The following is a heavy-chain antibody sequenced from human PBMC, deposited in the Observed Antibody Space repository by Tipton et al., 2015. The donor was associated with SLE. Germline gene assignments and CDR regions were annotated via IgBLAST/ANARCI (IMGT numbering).Heavy chain of an antibody. CDR2: IYSGGSRT. CDR1: GLMFNSDA. D-gene: IGHD5-12*01. J-gene: IGHJ4*02. CDR3: ARELAYSGYDYLDY. V-gene: IGHV3-23*03. Sequence: SLRLSCGVSGLMFNSDAMSWVRQAPGKGLEWVSVIYSGGSRTYYEGSVKGRFTISRDNSKNTLYLQMNSLRAEDTAVYYCARELAYSGYDYLDYWGQGTLVTVSS.